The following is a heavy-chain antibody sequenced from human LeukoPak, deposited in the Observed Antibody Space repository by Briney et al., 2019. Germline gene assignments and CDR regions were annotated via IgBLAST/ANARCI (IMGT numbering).Heavy chain of an antibody. CDR3: ARGRGAYYFYMDV. D-gene: IGHD3-16*01. Sequence: HSGGSLRLSCAASGSTVSSTYMSWVRQAPGKGLEWVSVIYSGGSTYYSDSVKGRFTISRDNSKNTLFLQMNSLRAEDTAVYYCARGRGAYYFYMDVWGKGTTVTVSS. J-gene: IGHJ6*03. CDR1: GSTVSSTY. V-gene: IGHV3-53*01. CDR2: IYSGGST.